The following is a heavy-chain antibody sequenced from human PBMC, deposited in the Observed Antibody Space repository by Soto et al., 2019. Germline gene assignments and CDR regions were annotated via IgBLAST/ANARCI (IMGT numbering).Heavy chain of an antibody. Sequence: QLQLQESGPGLVKPSETLSLTCTVSGGSISSSSYYWGWIRQPPGKGLEWIGSIYYSGSTYYNPSLKSRVTISVDTSKNQFSLKLSSVTAADTAVYYCARLLDTAMGGFDYWGQGTLVTVSS. CDR1: GGSISSSSYY. CDR2: IYYSGST. J-gene: IGHJ4*02. D-gene: IGHD5-18*01. CDR3: ARLLDTAMGGFDY. V-gene: IGHV4-39*01.